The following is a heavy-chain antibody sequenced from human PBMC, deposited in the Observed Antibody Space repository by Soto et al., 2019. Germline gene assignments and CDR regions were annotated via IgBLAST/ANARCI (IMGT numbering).Heavy chain of an antibody. D-gene: IGHD5-18*01. CDR1: GYTFTSYG. CDR3: ARWAMGTNYYYYYGMDV. CDR2: ISAYNGNT. Sequence: ASVKVSCKASGYTFTSYGISWVRQAPGQGLEWMGWISAYNGNTNYAQKLQGRVTMTTDTSTSTAYMELRSLRSDDTAVYYWARWAMGTNYYYYYGMDVWGQGTTVTVSS. V-gene: IGHV1-18*04. J-gene: IGHJ6*02.